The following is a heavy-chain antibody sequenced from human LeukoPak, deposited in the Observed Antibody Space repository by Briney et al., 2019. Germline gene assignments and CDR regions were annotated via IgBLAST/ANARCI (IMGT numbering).Heavy chain of an antibody. CDR2: INHSGST. D-gene: IGHD3-16*02. Sequence: SETLSLTCAVYGGSFSGYYWSWIRQPPGKGLEWIGEINHSGSTNYNPSLKSRVNISVETSKNQFSLKLSSVTAADTAVYYCARGPPGLSDYVWGSYRPFDYWGQGTLVTVSS. J-gene: IGHJ4*02. CDR3: ARGPPGLSDYVWGSYRPFDY. CDR1: GGSFSGYY. V-gene: IGHV4-34*01.